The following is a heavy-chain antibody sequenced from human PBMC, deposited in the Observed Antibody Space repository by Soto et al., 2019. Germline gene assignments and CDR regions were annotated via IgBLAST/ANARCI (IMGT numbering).Heavy chain of an antibody. Sequence: NPSETLSLTCTVSGGSVSSGSYYWSWIRQPPGKGLEWIGYIYYSGSTNYNPSLKSRVTISVDTSKNQFSLKLSSVTAADTAVYYCARDLSSLAGARDCGGDCYNWFDPWGQGTLVTVSS. J-gene: IGHJ5*02. D-gene: IGHD2-21*02. V-gene: IGHV4-61*01. CDR2: IYYSGST. CDR3: ARDLSSLAGARDCGGDCYNWFDP. CDR1: GGSVSSGSYY.